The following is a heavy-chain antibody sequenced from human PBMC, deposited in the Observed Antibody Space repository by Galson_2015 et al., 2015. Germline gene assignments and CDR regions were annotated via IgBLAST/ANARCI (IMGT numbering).Heavy chain of an antibody. CDR3: ATMEEAENAFDI. Sequence: SVKVSCKASGGTLNSYTFTWVRQAPGQGLEWMGRVIPVVHTANYAQKFQGRVTITADKSTTAAYMELRSLRSEDTAVYYCATMEEAENAFDIWGQGTKVTVTS. J-gene: IGHJ3*02. D-gene: IGHD3-10*01. V-gene: IGHV1-69*08. CDR2: VIPVVHTA. CDR1: GGTLNSYT.